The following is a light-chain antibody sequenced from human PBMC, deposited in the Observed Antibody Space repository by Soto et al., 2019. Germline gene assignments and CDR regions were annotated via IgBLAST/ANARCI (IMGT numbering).Light chain of an antibody. J-gene: IGLJ1*01. CDR2: DVS. V-gene: IGLV2-11*01. Sequence: QSALTQPRSVSGSPGQSVTISCTGTSSDVGGYNYVSWYQQHPGKAPKVMIYDVSKRPSGVPDRFSGSKSGNTASLTISGLQAEDEADYYCCSYAGSNTFVFGIGTKVTVL. CDR1: SSDVGGYNY. CDR3: CSYAGSNTFV.